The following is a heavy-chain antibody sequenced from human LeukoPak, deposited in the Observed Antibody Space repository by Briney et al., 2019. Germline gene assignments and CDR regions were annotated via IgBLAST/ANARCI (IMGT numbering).Heavy chain of an antibody. CDR3: ARASIMITFGGVIVMSYFDY. CDR2: MNPNSGNT. J-gene: IGHJ4*02. Sequence: ASVKVSCKASGYTFTSYDINWVRQATGQGLEWMGWMNPNSGNTGYAQKFQGRVTMTTDTSTSTAYMELRSLRSDDTAVYYCARASIMITFGGVIVMSYFDYWGQGTLVTVSS. V-gene: IGHV1-8*01. CDR1: GYTFTSYD. D-gene: IGHD3-16*02.